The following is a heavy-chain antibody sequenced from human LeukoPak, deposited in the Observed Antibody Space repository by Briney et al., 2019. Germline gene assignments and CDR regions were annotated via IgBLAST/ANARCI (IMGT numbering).Heavy chain of an antibody. D-gene: IGHD3-3*01. CDR1: GFTFSSYA. CDR3: AAVPETDFWSGFYLDY. CDR2: ITWNSGSI. J-gene: IGHJ4*02. Sequence: GGSLRLSCAASGFTFSSYAMSWVRQAPGKGLEWVSGITWNSGSIGYADSVKGRFTISRDNAKNSLYLQMNSLRAEDTALYYCAAVPETDFWSGFYLDYWGQGTLVTVSS. V-gene: IGHV3-9*01.